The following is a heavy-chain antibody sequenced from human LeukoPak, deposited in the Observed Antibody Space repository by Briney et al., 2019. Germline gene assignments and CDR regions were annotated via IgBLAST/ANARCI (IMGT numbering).Heavy chain of an antibody. D-gene: IGHD4-17*01. V-gene: IGHV3-30*03. Sequence: PGGSLRLSCAASGFTFSSYDMHWVRQAPGKGLEWVAVISYDGSNKYYADSVKGRFTISRDNSKNTLYLQMNSLRAEDTAVYYCATYGDYVGGAFDYWGQGTLVTVSS. CDR3: ATYGDYVGGAFDY. CDR2: ISYDGSNK. CDR1: GFTFSSYD. J-gene: IGHJ4*02.